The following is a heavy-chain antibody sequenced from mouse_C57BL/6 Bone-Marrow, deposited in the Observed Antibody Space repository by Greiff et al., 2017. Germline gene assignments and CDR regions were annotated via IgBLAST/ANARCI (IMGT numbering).Heavy chain of an antibody. J-gene: IGHJ2*01. Sequence: DVMLVESGGGLVQPGGSLKLSCAASGFTFSDYGMAWVRQAPRKGPEWVAFISNLAYSIYYADTVTGRFTISRENAKNTLYLEMSSLRSEDTAMYYCARRGAGFNFDYWGQGTTLTVSS. V-gene: IGHV5-15*04. CDR2: ISNLAYSI. CDR1: GFTFSDYG. CDR3: ARRGAGFNFDY.